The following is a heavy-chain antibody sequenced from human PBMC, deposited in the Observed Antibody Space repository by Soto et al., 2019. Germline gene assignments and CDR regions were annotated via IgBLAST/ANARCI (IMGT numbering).Heavy chain of an antibody. CDR2: ISGSGGST. V-gene: IGHV3-23*01. CDR3: AKDYSSSPCFDY. D-gene: IGHD6-13*01. J-gene: IGHJ4*02. CDR1: GFTFSSYA. Sequence: EVQLLESGGGLVQPGGSLRLSCAASGFTFSSYAMSWVRQAPGKGLERVSAISGSGGSTYYADSVKGRFTISRDNSKNTLYLQMNSLRAEDTAVYYCAKDYSSSPCFDYWGQGTLVTVSS.